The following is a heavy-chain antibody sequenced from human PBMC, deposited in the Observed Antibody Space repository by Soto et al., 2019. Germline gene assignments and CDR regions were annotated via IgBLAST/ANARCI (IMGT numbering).Heavy chain of an antibody. J-gene: IGHJ4*02. CDR3: ARGLPSIPDH. D-gene: IGHD2-21*01. CDR2: INAGNGNT. Sequence: QVQLVQSGAEVKKPGASVKVSCKASGYTFTSYAMHWVRQATGQRLEWMGWINAGNGNTKYSQKFQGRVTITRDTDACTAYMELSSLRSEDTAVYYGARGLPSIPDHWGQGTLVTVTS. CDR1: GYTFTSYA. V-gene: IGHV1-3*01.